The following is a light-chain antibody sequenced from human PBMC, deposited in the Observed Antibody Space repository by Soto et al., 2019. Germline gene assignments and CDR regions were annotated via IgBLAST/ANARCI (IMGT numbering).Light chain of an antibody. CDR3: AAWDDILSGWV. J-gene: IGLJ3*02. Sequence: QSALTQPASVSGSPGQSVTISCTGTSSDVGGYNFVSWYRQLPGEAPKLLIYSNSQRPAGVPDRFSASKSGTSASLAISGLQSEDEADYYCAAWDDILSGWVFGGGTKLTVL. CDR1: SSDVGGYN. CDR2: SNS. V-gene: IGLV1-47*02.